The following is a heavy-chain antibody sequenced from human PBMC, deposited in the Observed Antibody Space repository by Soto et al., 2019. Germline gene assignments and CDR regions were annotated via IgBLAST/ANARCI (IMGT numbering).Heavy chain of an antibody. CDR3: ASDNCNYYDSSGYYNNWFDP. CDR1: GYTFTSYA. J-gene: IGHJ5*02. V-gene: IGHV1-3*01. D-gene: IGHD3-22*01. CDR2: INAGNGNT. Sequence: ASVKVSCKASGYTFTSYAMHWVRQAPGQRLEWMGWINAGNGNTKYSQKFQGRVTITRDTSASTAYMELRSLRSDDTAVYYCASDNCNYYDSSGYYNNWFDPWGQGTLVTVSS.